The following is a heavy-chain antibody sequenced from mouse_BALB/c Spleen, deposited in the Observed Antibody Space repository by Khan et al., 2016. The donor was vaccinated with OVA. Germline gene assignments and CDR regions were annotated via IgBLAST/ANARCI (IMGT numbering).Heavy chain of an antibody. CDR1: GYSFTTYY. Sequence: IQLVQSGPELMKPGASVKISCKASGYSFTTYYIHWMMQSHGKSLEWIGYIDPFSGGTTYNQKFKGKATLTVDRSSSTAYIHLSNLTSEDSAVYYCTRHGYVAWFTYWGQGTLVTVSS. V-gene: IGHV1S135*01. D-gene: IGHD2-2*01. CDR3: TRHGYVAWFTY. J-gene: IGHJ3*01. CDR2: IDPFSGGT.